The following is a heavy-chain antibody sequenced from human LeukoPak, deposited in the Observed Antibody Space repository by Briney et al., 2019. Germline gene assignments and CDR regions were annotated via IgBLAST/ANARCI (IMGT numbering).Heavy chain of an antibody. V-gene: IGHV1-2*02. CDR1: GYTFTGYY. CDR3: ARGEDIVVVPAAPFDY. J-gene: IGHJ4*02. D-gene: IGHD2-2*01. CDR2: INPNSGGT. Sequence: ASVKVSCKASGYTFTGYYMHWVRQAPGQGLEWMGWINPNSGGTNYAQKFQGRVTMTRDTSINTAYMELSRLRSDDTAVYYCARGEDIVVVPAAPFDYWGQGTLVTVSS.